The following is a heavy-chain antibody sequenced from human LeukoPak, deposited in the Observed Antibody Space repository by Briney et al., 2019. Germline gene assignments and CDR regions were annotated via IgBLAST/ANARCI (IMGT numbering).Heavy chain of an antibody. CDR2: IYYSGST. D-gene: IGHD1-7*01. CDR3: AISETGTTGGDFDY. J-gene: IGHJ4*02. Sequence: SETLSLTCTVSGGSISSYYWSWIRQPPGKGLEWIGYIYYSGSTNYNPSLKSRVTISVDTSKNQFSLKLSSVTAADTAVYYCAISETGTTGGDFDYWGQGTLVTVSS. V-gene: IGHV4-59*08. CDR1: GGSISSYY.